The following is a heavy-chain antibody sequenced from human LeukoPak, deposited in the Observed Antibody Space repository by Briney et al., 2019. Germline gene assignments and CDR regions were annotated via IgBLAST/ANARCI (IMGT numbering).Heavy chain of an antibody. Sequence: NPSEILSLTCTVSGGSISSSSYYWGWIRQPPGKGLEWIVSIYYSGSTYYNPSLKSRVTISVDTSKNQFSLKLSSVTAADTAVYYCARHRYEGGYRGYPTQFDYWGQGTLVTVSS. V-gene: IGHV4-39*01. CDR1: GGSISSSSYY. J-gene: IGHJ4*02. D-gene: IGHD5-12*01. CDR2: IYYSGST. CDR3: ARHRYEGGYRGYPTQFDY.